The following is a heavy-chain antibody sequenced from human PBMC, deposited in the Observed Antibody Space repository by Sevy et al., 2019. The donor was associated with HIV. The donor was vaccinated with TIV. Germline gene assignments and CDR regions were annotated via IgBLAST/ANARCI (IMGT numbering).Heavy chain of an antibody. D-gene: IGHD2-15*01. CDR3: ARDLPVVVAATNWFDP. Sequence: ASVKVSCKASGYTFTSYAMNWVRQAPGQGLEWMGWINTNTGNPTYAQGFTGRFVFSLDTSVSTAYLQISSLKAEDTAMYYCARDLPVVVAATNWFDPWGQGTLVTVSS. V-gene: IGHV7-4-1*02. J-gene: IGHJ5*02. CDR1: GYTFTSYA. CDR2: INTNTGNP.